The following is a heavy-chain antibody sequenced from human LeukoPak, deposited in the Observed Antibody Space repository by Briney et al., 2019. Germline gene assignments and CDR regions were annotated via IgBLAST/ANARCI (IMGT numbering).Heavy chain of an antibody. Sequence: AGGSLRLSCAASGFTFSDYYMNWIRQAPGKGLEWVSYISSSGNTIYYADSVKGRFTISRDSAKKSLYLHMSSLRADDTAGYYCVRVGAAAGYHFDFWGPGTMVTVSS. CDR3: VRVGAAAGYHFDF. CDR2: ISSSGNTI. V-gene: IGHV3-11*01. D-gene: IGHD6-13*01. J-gene: IGHJ4*02. CDR1: GFTFSDYY.